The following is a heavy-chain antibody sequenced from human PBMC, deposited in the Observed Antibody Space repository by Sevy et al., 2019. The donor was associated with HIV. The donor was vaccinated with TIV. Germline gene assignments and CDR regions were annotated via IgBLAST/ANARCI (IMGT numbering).Heavy chain of an antibody. CDR3: ARGLEYSGYDFLIDY. D-gene: IGHD5-12*01. CDR2: TRYDSSNT. V-gene: IGHV3-30*02. Sequence: GESLKISCSASGFSFSTYSRHWVRQAPGKGLEWVAFTRYDSSNTFYAASVKGRFSISRDNSKNTLYLQMSSLRPEDTALYFCARGLEYSGYDFLIDYWGQGTLVTVSS. CDR1: GFSFSTYS. J-gene: IGHJ4*02.